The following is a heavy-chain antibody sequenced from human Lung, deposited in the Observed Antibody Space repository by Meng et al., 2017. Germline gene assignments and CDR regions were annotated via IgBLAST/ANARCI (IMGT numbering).Heavy chain of an antibody. CDR3: TWADKAVSDY. CDR1: GFYFGNAW. CDR2: IKSNTDGGTT. V-gene: IGHV3-15*01. Sequence: EVHSVESGRGLLTPGGSLSLSGAASGFYFGNAWMSWVRQAPGKGPEWVGRIKSNTDGGTTDYAAPVTGRFTISRDDSTNTLFLQLNRLKIDDTAVYYCTWADKAVSDYWGQGTLVTVSS. J-gene: IGHJ4*02. D-gene: IGHD2-15*01.